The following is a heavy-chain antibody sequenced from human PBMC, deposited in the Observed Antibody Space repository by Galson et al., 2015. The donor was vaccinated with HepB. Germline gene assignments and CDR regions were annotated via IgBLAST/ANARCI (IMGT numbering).Heavy chain of an antibody. V-gene: IGHV3-15*01. J-gene: IGHJ4*02. D-gene: IGHD2-2*01. CDR3: VTMTALVVGAAGGY. CDR1: GFTINNAW. Sequence: SLRLSCAVSGFTINNAWMSWVRQAPGKGLEWVGRISSKPAGGTIDYAAPVQGRFSISRDDSKHMLYLHMNSLKTEATAVYYWVTMTALVVGAAGGYWGQGTLVTVSS. CDR2: ISSKPAGGTI.